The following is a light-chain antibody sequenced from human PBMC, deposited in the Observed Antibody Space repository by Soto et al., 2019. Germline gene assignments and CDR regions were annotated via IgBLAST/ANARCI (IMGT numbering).Light chain of an antibody. V-gene: IGKV1-5*03. J-gene: IGKJ2*01. CDR3: QQYNSYSYT. CDR2: RAS. CDR1: HSISSW. Sequence: DILMTQSPSTLSASVGDRVTITCRASHSISSWLAWYQQKPGKAPNLLIYRASSLESGVPSRFSGSGSGTEFTLTISSLQPDDFATYYCQQYNSYSYTFGQGTKLEIK.